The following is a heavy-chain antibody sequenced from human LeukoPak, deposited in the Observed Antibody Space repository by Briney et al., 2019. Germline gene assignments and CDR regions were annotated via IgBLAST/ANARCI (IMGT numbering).Heavy chain of an antibody. CDR2: VTPILGTT. Sequence: ASVKVSCKASGGTFSSSAISWVRRAPGQGLEWMGGVTPILGTTNYAQKFRDRVSITTDESTSTAYMELRSLRYVDTAVYYCARDDASATMGFDSWGQGTLVTVSS. J-gene: IGHJ4*02. CDR1: GGTFSSSA. V-gene: IGHV1-69*05. CDR3: ARDDASATMGFDS. D-gene: IGHD1-26*01.